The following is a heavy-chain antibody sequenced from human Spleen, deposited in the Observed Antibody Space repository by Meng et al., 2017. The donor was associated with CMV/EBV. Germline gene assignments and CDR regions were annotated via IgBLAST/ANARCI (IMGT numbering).Heavy chain of an antibody. CDR1: GGTFSSYA. V-gene: IGHV1-69*05. CDR2: IIPIFGTA. D-gene: IGHD2-2*01. J-gene: IGHJ4*02. Sequence: SVKVSCKASGGTFSSYAISWVRQAPGQGLEWMGGIIPIFGTANYAQKFQGRVTITTDESTSTAYMELSSLRSEDTAVYYCATSRYQPLPSWYYFDYWGQGTLVTVSS. CDR3: ATSRYQPLPSWYYFDY.